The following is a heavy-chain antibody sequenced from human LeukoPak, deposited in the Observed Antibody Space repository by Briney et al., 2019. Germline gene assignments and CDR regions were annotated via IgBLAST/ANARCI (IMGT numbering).Heavy chain of an antibody. J-gene: IGHJ3*02. CDR1: GGSISSGGYY. V-gene: IGHV4-31*03. D-gene: IGHD5-12*01. CDR3: ARQVARAGQRDAFDI. CDR2: IYYSGST. Sequence: SQTLSLTCTVSGGSISSGGYYWSWIRQHPGKGLEWIGYIYYSGSTYYNPSLKSRVTISVDTSKNQFSLKLSSVTAADTAVYYCARQVARAGQRDAFDIWGQGTMVTVSS.